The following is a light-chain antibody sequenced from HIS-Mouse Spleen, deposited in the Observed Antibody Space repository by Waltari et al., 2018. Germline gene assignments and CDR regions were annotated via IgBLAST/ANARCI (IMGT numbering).Light chain of an antibody. Sequence: AIQLTQSPSSLSASVGDRVPITCRARQGISSALDWYQQKPGKAPQLLIYDASSLESGVPSRFSGSGSGTDFTLTISSLQPEDFATYYCQQFNSYPFGGGTKVEIK. CDR2: DAS. V-gene: IGKV1-13*02. J-gene: IGKJ4*01. CDR1: QGISSA. CDR3: QQFNSYP.